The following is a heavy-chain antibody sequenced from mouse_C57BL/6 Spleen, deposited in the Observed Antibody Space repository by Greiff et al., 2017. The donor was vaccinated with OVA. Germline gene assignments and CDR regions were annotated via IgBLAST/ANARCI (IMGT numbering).Heavy chain of an antibody. CDR3: ARAGNHHY. CDR1: GYTFTSYW. V-gene: IGHV1-50*01. CDR2: IDPSDSYT. Sequence: VQLQQSGAELVKPGASVKLSCKASGYTFTSYWMQWVKQRPGQGLEWIGEIDPSDSYTNYNQKFKGKATLTVDTSSSTAYMQLSSLTSEDSAVYYCARAGNHHYWCQGTTLTVSS. D-gene: IGHD2-1*01. J-gene: IGHJ2*01.